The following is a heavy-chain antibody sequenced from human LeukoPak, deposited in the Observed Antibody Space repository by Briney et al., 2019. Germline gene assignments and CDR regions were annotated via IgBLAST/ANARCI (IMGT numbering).Heavy chain of an antibody. D-gene: IGHD1-26*01. Sequence: GGSLRLSCAASGFKFDDYTMHWVRRAPEKGLEWVSLISWNSDYTSYAESVKGRFTISRDNSKNSLYLQMNSLRTEDTAFYYCAKGFQGIVGATQIDFWGQGTLVTVSS. CDR1: GFKFDDYT. J-gene: IGHJ4*02. CDR3: AKGFQGIVGATQIDF. V-gene: IGHV3-43*01. CDR2: ISWNSDYT.